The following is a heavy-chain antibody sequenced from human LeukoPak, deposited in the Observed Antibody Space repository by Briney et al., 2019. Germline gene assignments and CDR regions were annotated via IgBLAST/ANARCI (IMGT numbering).Heavy chain of an antibody. CDR3: ARDFNPGIAAAGTSNWFDP. CDR1: GYTFTGYY. D-gene: IGHD6-13*01. CDR2: INPNSGGT. Sequence: ASGKVSCKASGYTFTGYYMHWVRQAPGQGLEWMGWINPNSGGTNYAQKFQGRVTMTRDTSISTAYMELSRLRSDDTAVYYCARDFNPGIAAAGTSNWFDPWGQGTLVTVSS. J-gene: IGHJ5*02. V-gene: IGHV1-2*02.